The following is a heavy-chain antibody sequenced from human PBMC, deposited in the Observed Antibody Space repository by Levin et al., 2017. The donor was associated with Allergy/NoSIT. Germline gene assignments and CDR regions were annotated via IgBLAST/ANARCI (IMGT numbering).Heavy chain of an antibody. CDR2: IKQDGSEK. CDR1: GFTFSSYW. Sequence: PGESLKISCAASGFTFSSYWMSWVRQAPGKGLEWVANIKQDGSEKYYVDSVKGRFTISRDNAKNSLYLQMNSLRAEDTAVYYCASRKCGGDCYFDYWGQGTLVTVSS. V-gene: IGHV3-7*01. D-gene: IGHD2-21*02. CDR3: ASRKCGGDCYFDY. J-gene: IGHJ4*02.